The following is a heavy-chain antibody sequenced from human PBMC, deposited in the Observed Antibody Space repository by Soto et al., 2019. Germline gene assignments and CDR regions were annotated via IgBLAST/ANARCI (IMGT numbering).Heavy chain of an antibody. D-gene: IGHD2-15*01. CDR2: IYYSGST. Sequence: QLLESGPGLVKPSETLSLTCTVSGGSISSSSYYWGWIRQPPGKGLEWIGSIYYSGSTYYNPSLKSRVTISVDTSKNQFSLKLSSVTAADTAVYYCARLLGGYCSGGSCYSEAWWFDPWGQGTLVTVSS. V-gene: IGHV4-39*01. CDR1: GGSISSSSYY. J-gene: IGHJ5*02. CDR3: ARLLGGYCSGGSCYSEAWWFDP.